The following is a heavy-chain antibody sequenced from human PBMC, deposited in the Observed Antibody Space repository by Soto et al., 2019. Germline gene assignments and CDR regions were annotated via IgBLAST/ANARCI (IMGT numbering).Heavy chain of an antibody. CDR1: GFTFSSYW. J-gene: IGHJ4*02. V-gene: IGHV3-74*01. CDR3: AALQMSGPAF. CDR2: INTDGSGT. Sequence: EVQLVESGGDLVQPGGSLRLSCAASGFTFSSYWMHWVRQAPGKGLVWVSRINTDGSGTSYGDSVKGRFTISRDNAKNPVYLQLNSLSVEDTAVYYCAALQMSGPAFWGQGTLVTVSS. D-gene: IGHD6-25*01.